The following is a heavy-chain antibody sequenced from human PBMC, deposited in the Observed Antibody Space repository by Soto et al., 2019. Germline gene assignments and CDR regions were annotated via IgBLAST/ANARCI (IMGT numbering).Heavy chain of an antibody. CDR3: ARESFDKNKGYRDV. CDR1: GFTFSDYY. J-gene: IGHJ6*02. D-gene: IGHD3-16*02. V-gene: IGHV3-11*01. CDR2: ISNSGRTI. Sequence: GGSLRLSCATSGFTFSDYYMTWIRPAPGKGLEWLSYISNSGRTISYADSVKGRLTISRDNAKSSLYLQMHSLRAADTAVYFCARESFDKNKGYRDVWGQGTTVIVS.